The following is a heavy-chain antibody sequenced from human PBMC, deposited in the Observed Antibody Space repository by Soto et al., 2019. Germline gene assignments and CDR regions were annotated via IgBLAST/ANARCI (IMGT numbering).Heavy chain of an antibody. J-gene: IGHJ4*02. Sequence: QVQLVQSGAEVKKPGSSVKVSCKASGGTFSSYAISWVRQAPGQGLEWMGGIIPIFGTANYAQKFQGRVTITADESTSTDYMELSSLRSEDTAVYYCARALPGYSGYDQNFDYWGQGTLVTVSS. CDR2: IIPIFGTA. CDR1: GGTFSSYA. D-gene: IGHD5-12*01. CDR3: ARALPGYSGYDQNFDY. V-gene: IGHV1-69*01.